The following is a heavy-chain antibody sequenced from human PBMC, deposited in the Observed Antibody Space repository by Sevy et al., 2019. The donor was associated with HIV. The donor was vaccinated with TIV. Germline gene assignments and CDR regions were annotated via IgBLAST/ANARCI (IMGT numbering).Heavy chain of an antibody. CDR2: ISGSGRYT. CDR1: GFTFSTYA. CDR3: AKGFCSGGSCPRDYYYYGMDV. V-gene: IGHV3-23*01. J-gene: IGHJ6*02. Sequence: GGSLRLSCAASGFTFSTYAMNWVRQAPGKGLEWVSSISGSGRYTYYAYSVEGRFTISRDSSKNTLYLQMNGLRADDTAVYYCAKGFCSGGSCPRDYYYYGMDVWGQGTTVTVSS. D-gene: IGHD2-15*01.